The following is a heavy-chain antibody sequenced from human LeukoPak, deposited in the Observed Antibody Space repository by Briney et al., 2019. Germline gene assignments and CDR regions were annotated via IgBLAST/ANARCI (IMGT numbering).Heavy chain of an antibody. CDR3: ARDKIYDFWSGHNFDY. CDR2: IWYDGTNK. Sequence: GGSLRLSCVASGFIFSSYGMHWVRQAPGKGLEWVAVIWYDGTNKYYGDFVKGRFTISRDNSKNTLYLQINRLRVEDTAVYYCARDKIYDFWSGHNFDYWGQGTLVTVSS. CDR1: GFIFSSYG. V-gene: IGHV3-33*01. D-gene: IGHD3-3*01. J-gene: IGHJ4*02.